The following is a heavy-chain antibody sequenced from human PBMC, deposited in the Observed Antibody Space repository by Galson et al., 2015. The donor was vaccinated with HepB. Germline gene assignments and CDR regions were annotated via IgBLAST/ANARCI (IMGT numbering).Heavy chain of an antibody. V-gene: IGHV3-11*01. CDR3: AKRSNNLNDRSLDY. CDR1: GFTFSDYY. CDR2: ISSSGDNT. Sequence: SLRLSCAASGFTFSDYYMSWIRQAPGKGLEWVSFISSSGDNTYYADSVKGRLTISRDNSKNTLHLQMNSLRAEDTAIYYCAKRSNNLNDRSLDYWGQGTLVTVSS. D-gene: IGHD1-20*01. J-gene: IGHJ4*02.